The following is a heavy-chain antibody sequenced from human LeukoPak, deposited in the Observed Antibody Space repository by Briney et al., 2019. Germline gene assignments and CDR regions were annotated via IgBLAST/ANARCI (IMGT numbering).Heavy chain of an antibody. D-gene: IGHD3-10*01. J-gene: IGHJ4*02. CDR3: DMNSYGSGSSYNPWGPFDS. CDR2: IAWNSGNT. V-gene: IGHV3-9*01. CDR1: GFTFDNYA. Sequence: GRSLRLSCAASGFTFDNYAMHWVRQAPGKGLESVSGIAWNSGNTGFADSVKGRFTISRDNAENSLYLQMNSLTPEDTAFYAKDMNSYGSGSSYNPWGPFDSWGPGTLVTVSS.